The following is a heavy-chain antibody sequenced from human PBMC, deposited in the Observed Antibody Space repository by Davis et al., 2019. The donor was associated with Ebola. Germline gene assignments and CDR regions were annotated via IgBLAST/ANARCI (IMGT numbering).Heavy chain of an antibody. J-gene: IGHJ4*02. D-gene: IGHD4-17*01. CDR1: GFTFTSYS. CDR3: TRAVTVTTVFDY. Sequence: PGGSLRLSCAASGFTFTSYSMTWVRQAPGKGLEWVSGISGSGSTYYADSVKGRFTFSRDNSKNTVSLQMNNLRAEDTAVYYCTRAVTVTTVFDYWGQGTLVTVSS. V-gene: IGHV3-23*01. CDR2: ISGSGST.